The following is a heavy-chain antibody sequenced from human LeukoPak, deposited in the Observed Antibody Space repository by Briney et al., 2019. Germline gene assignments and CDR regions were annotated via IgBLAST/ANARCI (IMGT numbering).Heavy chain of an antibody. J-gene: IGHJ4*02. CDR1: GFTDSSNF. CDR2: IYSGCST. CDR3: ARRAGDYSHPYDY. D-gene: IGHD3-22*01. V-gene: IGHV3-53*01. Sequence: SGGSLRLSCAASGFTDSSNFMSWVRQAPGEGLEGVSLIYSGCSTYYTGSVKGRFTISRDNSNNTLYLQMNSLRAEDTAVYYCARRAGDYSHPYDYWGQGILVTVSS.